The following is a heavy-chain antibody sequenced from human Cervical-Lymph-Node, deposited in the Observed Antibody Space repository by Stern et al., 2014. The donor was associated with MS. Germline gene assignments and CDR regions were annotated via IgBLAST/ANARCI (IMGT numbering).Heavy chain of an antibody. CDR1: GFTFANYG. Sequence: QVQLVESGGGVVQPGRYLRLSCAASGFTFANYGMHWVRQAPGKGLDWEAMISFDGSKHFYAASVEGRFTRSRDNSNNTLYLQMNSLRPEDTAVYYCARLTQLSDGSDYGGQGTQVIGS. V-gene: IGHV3-30*03. D-gene: IGHD1-1*01. J-gene: IGHJ4*02. CDR2: ISFDGSKH. CDR3: ARLTQLSDGSDY.